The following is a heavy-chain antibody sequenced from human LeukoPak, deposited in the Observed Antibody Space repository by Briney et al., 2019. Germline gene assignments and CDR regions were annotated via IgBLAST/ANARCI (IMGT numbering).Heavy chain of an antibody. CDR3: ARSSIAVAGRVDY. D-gene: IGHD6-19*01. V-gene: IGHV4-61*05. CDR1: GGSISSSRYY. CDR2: IYYSGST. J-gene: IGHJ4*02. Sequence: SETLSLTCTVSGGSISSSRYYWGWIRQPPGKGLEWIGYIYYSGSTNYNPSLKSRVTISVDTSKNQFSLKLSSVTAADTAVYYCARSSIAVAGRVDYWGQGTLVTVSS.